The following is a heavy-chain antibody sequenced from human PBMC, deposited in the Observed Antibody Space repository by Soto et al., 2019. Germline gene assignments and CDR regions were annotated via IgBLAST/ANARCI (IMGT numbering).Heavy chain of an antibody. CDR3: ARGKGGNFGLDY. CDR1: GGSFSSYA. D-gene: IGHD2-21*02. Sequence: QVLLVQSGAEVKKSGSSVKVSCKASGGSFSSYAISWVRQAPGQGLEWMGGIIPVFGTANYAQKFQGRVTITADESTSTVYMELSSLRSEDTAVYYCARGKGGNFGLDYWGQGTQVTVSS. V-gene: IGHV1-69*01. J-gene: IGHJ4*02. CDR2: IIPVFGTA.